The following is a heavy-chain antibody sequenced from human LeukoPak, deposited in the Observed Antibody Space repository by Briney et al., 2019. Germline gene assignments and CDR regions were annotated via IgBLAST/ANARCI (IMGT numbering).Heavy chain of an antibody. D-gene: IGHD1-14*01. CDR1: GFTVSSNY. Sequence: PGGSLRLSCAASGFTVSSNYMSWVRQAPGKGLEWVSVIYSGGSTYYADSVKGRFTISRDNSKNTLYLQMNSLRAEDTAVYYCARETGTKDFDYWGQGTLVTVSS. CDR2: IYSGGST. CDR3: ARETGTKDFDY. J-gene: IGHJ4*02. V-gene: IGHV3-53*01.